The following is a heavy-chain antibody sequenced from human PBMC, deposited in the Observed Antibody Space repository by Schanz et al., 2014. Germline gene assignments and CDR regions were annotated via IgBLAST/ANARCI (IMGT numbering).Heavy chain of an antibody. Sequence: EVQLVESGGGLVQPGGSLRLSCTASGFPFSDYFMAWIRQPPGRGLEWVSGITGASDHIDYAESVKGRFTISRDNSKNTLYLQMDSLRAEDTAVYFCAKKVPAYNPFDSWGQGTLVTVSS. CDR3: AKKVPAYNPFDS. D-gene: IGHD1-1*01. V-gene: IGHV3-23*04. CDR1: GFPFSDYF. CDR2: ITGASDHI. J-gene: IGHJ4*02.